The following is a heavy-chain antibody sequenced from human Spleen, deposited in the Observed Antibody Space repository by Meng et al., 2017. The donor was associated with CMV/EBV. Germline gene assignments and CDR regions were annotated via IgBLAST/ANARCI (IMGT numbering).Heavy chain of an antibody. CDR2: IYYSGST. CDR3: ARQVGLYNWFDP. V-gene: IGHV4-59*01. J-gene: IGHJ5*02. D-gene: IGHD1-26*01. CDR1: GGSISSYY. Sequence: GSLRLSCTVSGGSISSYYWSWIRQPPGKGLEWIGYIYYSGSTNYNPSLKSRVTISVDTSKNQFSLKLSSVTAADTAVYYCARQVGLYNWFDPWGQGTLVTVSS.